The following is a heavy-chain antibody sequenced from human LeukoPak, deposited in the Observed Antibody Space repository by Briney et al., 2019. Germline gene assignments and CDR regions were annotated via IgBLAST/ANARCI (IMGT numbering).Heavy chain of an antibody. V-gene: IGHV4-61*02. CDR3: ARTRACYYYYYMDV. Sequence: SETLSLTCAVSGDSISSDDYCWSWLRQPAGKGLEWVGRFSASGNSNYNPPLKSRLTISVDTSKNQFSLELSSVTAADTAVYYCARTRACYYYYYMDVWGKGTTVTISS. J-gene: IGHJ6*03. CDR1: GDSISSDDYC. D-gene: IGHD2-2*01. CDR2: FSASGNS.